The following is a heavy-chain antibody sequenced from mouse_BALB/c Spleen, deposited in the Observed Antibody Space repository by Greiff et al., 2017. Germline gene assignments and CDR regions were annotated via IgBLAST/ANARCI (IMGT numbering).Heavy chain of an antibody. J-gene: IGHJ4*01. D-gene: IGHD2-4*01. V-gene: IGHV5-9-4*01. Sequence: EVQLVESGGGLVKPGGSLKLSCAASGFTFSSYAMSWVRQSPEKRLEWVAEISSGGSYTYYPDTVTGRFTISRDNAKNTLYLEMSSLRSEDTAMYYCARAHYDYLYAMDYWGQGTSVTVSS. CDR1: GFTFSSYA. CDR2: ISSGGSYT. CDR3: ARAHYDYLYAMDY.